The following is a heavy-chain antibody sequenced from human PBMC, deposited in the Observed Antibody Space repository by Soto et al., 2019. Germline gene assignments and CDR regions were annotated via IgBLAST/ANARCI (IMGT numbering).Heavy chain of an antibody. J-gene: IGHJ3*02. CDR3: AGENTVVIRGAFDI. Sequence: LSLTCTVSGGSISSYYWSWIRQPPGKGLEWIGYIYYSGSTNYNPSLKSRVTISVDTSKNQFSLKLSSVTAADTAVYYCAGENTVVIRGAFDIWGQGTMVTVSS. D-gene: IGHD2-21*01. V-gene: IGHV4-59*01. CDR1: GGSISSYY. CDR2: IYYSGST.